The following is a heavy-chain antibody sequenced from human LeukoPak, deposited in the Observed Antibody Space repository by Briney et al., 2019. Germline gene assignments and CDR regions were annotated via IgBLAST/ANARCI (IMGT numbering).Heavy chain of an antibody. V-gene: IGHV4-4*07. J-gene: IGHJ3*02. CDR3: ARAAIVVVPAAMALDAFDI. CDR2: IYTSGST. Sequence: SETLSLTCTVSGGSISSYYWSWIRQPAGKGLEWIGRIYTSGSTNYNPPLKSRVTMSVDTSKNQFSLKLSSVTAADTAVYYCARAAIVVVPAAMALDAFDIWGQGTMVTVSS. D-gene: IGHD2-2*01. CDR1: GGSISSYY.